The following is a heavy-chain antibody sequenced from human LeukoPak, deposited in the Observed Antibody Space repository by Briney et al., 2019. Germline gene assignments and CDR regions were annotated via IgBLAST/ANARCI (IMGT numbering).Heavy chain of an antibody. CDR3: ARDRGWGNYYDSSGYYLSGPSY. D-gene: IGHD3-22*01. V-gene: IGHV1-18*01. CDR2: ISAYNGNT. Sequence: VASVKVSCKASGYTFTSYGISGVRQAPGQGLEWMGWISAYNGNTNYAQNLQGRVTMTTDTSTSTAYMELRSVRSDDTAVYYCARDRGWGNYYDSSGYYLSGPSYWGQGTLVTVSS. CDR1: GYTFTSYG. J-gene: IGHJ4*02.